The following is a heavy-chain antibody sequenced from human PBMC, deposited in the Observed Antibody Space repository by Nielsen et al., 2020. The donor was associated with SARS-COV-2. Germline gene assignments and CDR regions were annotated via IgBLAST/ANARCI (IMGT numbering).Heavy chain of an antibody. J-gene: IGHJ4*02. CDR2: ISGSGIST. CDR3: ARDMSARYDFWSSYYELDS. Sequence: GESLKISCAASGFTFSSHAMSWVRQAPGKGLEWISAISGSGISTYYPDSVKGRLTISRDNSKSTLYLQMNSLRAEDTAVYYCARDMSARYDFWSSYYELDSWGQGTLVTVSS. CDR1: GFTFSSHA. V-gene: IGHV3-23*01. D-gene: IGHD3-3*01.